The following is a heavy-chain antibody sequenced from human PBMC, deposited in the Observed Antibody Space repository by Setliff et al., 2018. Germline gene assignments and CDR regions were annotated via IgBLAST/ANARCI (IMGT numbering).Heavy chain of an antibody. J-gene: IGHJ4*02. CDR2: TIPIFGTT. CDR1: GGTFSSYG. V-gene: IGHV1-69*05. D-gene: IGHD2-2*01. Sequence: SVKVSCKASGGTFSSYGISWVRQAPGQGLEWMGGTIPIFGTTDYAQKFQGRVTIITDESTNTAYMELSSLRSEDTAVYYCARGPPDFVVVPAAAKFDYWGQGTLVTVS. CDR3: ARGPPDFVVVPAAAKFDY.